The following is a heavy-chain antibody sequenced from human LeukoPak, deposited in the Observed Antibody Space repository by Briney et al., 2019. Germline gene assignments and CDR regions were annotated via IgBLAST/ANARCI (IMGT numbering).Heavy chain of an antibody. D-gene: IGHD6-13*01. V-gene: IGHV3-33*01. CDR1: GLTFSSHG. J-gene: IGHJ4*02. CDR2: IWYDGNNK. CDR3: AAAGYSSSYEFDY. Sequence: TGRSLTLSCALSGLTFSSHGMLWARHAPGKGGEWVADIWYDGNNKYYADSVRGRFPIPRDNHNSTLYLQVNSLRAEDTAVSYWAAAGYSSSYEFDYWGQGTLVTVSS.